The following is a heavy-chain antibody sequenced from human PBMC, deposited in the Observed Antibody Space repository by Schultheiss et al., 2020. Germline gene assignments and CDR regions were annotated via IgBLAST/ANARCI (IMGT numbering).Heavy chain of an antibody. Sequence: GESLKISCAASGFTVSSNYMSWVRQAPGKGLEWVSVIYSGCSTYYADSVKGRFTISRDNAKNSLYLQMNSLRAEDTAVYYCGRKITGGDGMDVWGQGTTVTVSS. J-gene: IGHJ6*02. CDR2: IYSGCST. D-gene: IGHD1-14*01. CDR3: GRKITGGDGMDV. CDR1: GFTVSSNY. V-gene: IGHV3-66*01.